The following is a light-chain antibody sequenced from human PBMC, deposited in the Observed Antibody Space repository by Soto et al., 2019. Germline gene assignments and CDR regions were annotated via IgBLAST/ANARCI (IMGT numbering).Light chain of an antibody. V-gene: IGKV3-15*01. CDR3: QQSSNWPRT. J-gene: IGKJ1*01. Sequence: EVVMTQSPATLSVSPGQTATLSCRASQSVNRDLLWYQQRPGQAPRLIIYDASTRATDIPPRFSGRGSGTEFTLTISNLQSEDFAVYYCQQSSNWPRTFGQGTQVEIK. CDR1: QSVNRD. CDR2: DAS.